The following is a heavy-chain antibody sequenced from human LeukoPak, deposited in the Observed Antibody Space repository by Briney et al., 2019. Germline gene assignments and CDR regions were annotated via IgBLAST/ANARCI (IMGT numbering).Heavy chain of an antibody. CDR3: TRDRGAAADSFDY. D-gene: IGHD6-13*01. CDR1: GFTFGDYA. Sequence: GGSLRLSCTASGFTFGDYAMSWFRQAPGKGLEWVGFIRSKAYGGTTEYAASVKGRSTISRDDSKSIAYLQMNSLKTEDTAVYYCTRDRGAAADSFDYWGQGTLVTVSS. V-gene: IGHV3-49*03. J-gene: IGHJ4*02. CDR2: IRSKAYGGTT.